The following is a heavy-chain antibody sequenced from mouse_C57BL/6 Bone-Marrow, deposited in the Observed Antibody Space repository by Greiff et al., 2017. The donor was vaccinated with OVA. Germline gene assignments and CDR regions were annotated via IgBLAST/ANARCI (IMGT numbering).Heavy chain of an antibody. CDR3: ARWDGYYFDY. J-gene: IGHJ2*01. D-gene: IGHD4-1*01. CDR1: GYTFTSYG. Sequence: VQLVESGAELARPGASVKLSCKASGYTFTSYGISWVKQRTGQGLEWIGEIYPRSGNNYYNEKFKGKATLTADKSSSTAYMELRSLSSDDSAVYFCARWDGYYFDYWGQGTTLTVSS. V-gene: IGHV1-81*01. CDR2: IYPRSGNN.